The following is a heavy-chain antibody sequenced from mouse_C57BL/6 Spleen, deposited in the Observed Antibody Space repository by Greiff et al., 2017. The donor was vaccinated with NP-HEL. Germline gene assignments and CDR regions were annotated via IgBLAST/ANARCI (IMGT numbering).Heavy chain of an antibody. CDR2: INPNNGGT. D-gene: IGHD1-1*01. Sequence: EVQLQQSGPELVKPGASVKISCKASGYTFTDYYMNWVKQSPGKSLEWIGDINPNNGGTSYNQKFKGKATLTVDKSSSTAYMELRSLTSEDSAVYYCARKGPLYYGSSYGAWFAYWGQGTLVTVSA. CDR3: ARKGPLYYGSSYGAWFAY. J-gene: IGHJ3*01. V-gene: IGHV1-26*01. CDR1: GYTFTDYY.